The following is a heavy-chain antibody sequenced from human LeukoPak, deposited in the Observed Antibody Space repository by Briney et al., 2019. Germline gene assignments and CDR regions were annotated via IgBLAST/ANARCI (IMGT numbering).Heavy chain of an antibody. CDR3: ARDRYGDGFAHFDY. J-gene: IGHJ4*02. V-gene: IGHV1-2*02. CDR2: INPNSGGT. CDR1: GYTFTGYY. Sequence: ASVKVSCKASGYTFTGYYMHWVRQAPGQGLEWMGWINPNSGGTNYAQKFHDRVTMTMDTSISTAYMELSRLSSDDTAVYYCARDRYGDGFAHFDYWGQGALVTVSS. D-gene: IGHD5-24*01.